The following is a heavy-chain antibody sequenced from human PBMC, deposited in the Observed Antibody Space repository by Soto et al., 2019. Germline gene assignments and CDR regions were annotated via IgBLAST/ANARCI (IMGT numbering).Heavy chain of an antibody. V-gene: IGHV3-11*01. D-gene: IGHD4-17*01. Sequence: PGGSLRLSCAASGFTFNDYYMSWIRQAPGKGLEWVSYISSSGSTTFHADSVKGRFTISRDNAKNSLYLQMNSLRAEDTAVYYCARGDYGDYSRLDYWGQGTLVTVSS. CDR3: ARGDYGDYSRLDY. J-gene: IGHJ4*02. CDR1: GFTFNDYY. CDR2: ISSSGSTT.